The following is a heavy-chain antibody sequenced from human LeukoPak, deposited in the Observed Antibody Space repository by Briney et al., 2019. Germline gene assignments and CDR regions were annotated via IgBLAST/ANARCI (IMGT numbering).Heavy chain of an antibody. J-gene: IGHJ3*02. CDR2: IHGSGDA. CDR1: GGSISGYS. Sequence: SETLSLTCTVSGGSISGYSWSWIRQPAGKGLEWIGRIHGSGDADYSPSLKSLVTMSVDTSKNQFSLKLSSVTAADSAVYYCARDHDSSGIYYRGTFDIWGQGTMVTVSS. CDR3: ARDHDSSGIYYRGTFDI. D-gene: IGHD3-22*01. V-gene: IGHV4-4*07.